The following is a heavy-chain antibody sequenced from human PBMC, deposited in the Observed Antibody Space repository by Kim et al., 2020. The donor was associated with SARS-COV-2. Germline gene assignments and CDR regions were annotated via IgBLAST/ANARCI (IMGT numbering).Heavy chain of an antibody. CDR3: AKDLSSATYDFWSGYYGFDY. D-gene: IGHD3-3*01. J-gene: IGHJ4*02. Sequence: GRFTISRDNSKNTLYLKMNSLRAEDTAIYYCAKDLSSATYDFWSGYYGFDYWGQGTLVTVSS. V-gene: IGHV3-23*01.